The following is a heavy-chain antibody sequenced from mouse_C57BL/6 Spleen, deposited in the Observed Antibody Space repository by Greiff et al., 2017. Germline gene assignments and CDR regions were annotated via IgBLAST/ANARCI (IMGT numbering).Heavy chain of an antibody. D-gene: IGHD1-1*01. CDR1: GFNIKDDY. J-gene: IGHJ2*01. Sequence: EVQLQQSGAELVRPGASVKLSCTASGFNIKDDYMHWVKQRPEQGLEWIGWIDPENGDTEYASKFQGKATITADTSSNTAYLQLSSLTSEDTAVYYCTGGYYGSSPHFDYWGQGTTLTVSS. CDR2: IDPENGDT. CDR3: TGGYYGSSPHFDY. V-gene: IGHV14-4*01.